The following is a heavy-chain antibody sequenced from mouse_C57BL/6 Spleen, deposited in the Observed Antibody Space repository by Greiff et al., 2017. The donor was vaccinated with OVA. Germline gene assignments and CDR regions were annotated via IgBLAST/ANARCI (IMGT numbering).Heavy chain of an antibody. CDR2: INPSNGGT. CDR1: GYTFTSYW. CDR3: ASTVVASYYFDY. Sequence: LQPGTELVKPGASVKLSCKASGYTFTSYWMHWVKQRPGQGLEWIGNINPSNGGTNYNEKFKSKATLTVDKSSSTAYMQLSSLTSEDSAVYYCASTVVASYYFDYWGQGTTLTVSS. J-gene: IGHJ2*01. V-gene: IGHV1-53*01. D-gene: IGHD1-1*01.